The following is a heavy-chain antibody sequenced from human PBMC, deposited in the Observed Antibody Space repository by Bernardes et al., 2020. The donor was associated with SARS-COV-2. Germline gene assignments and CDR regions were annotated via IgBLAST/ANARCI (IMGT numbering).Heavy chain of an antibody. CDR3: ARDQGPANRDYEFWSGSNYYYYGMDV. CDR2: IYYSGST. V-gene: IGHV4-59*01. D-gene: IGHD3-3*01. Sequence: SETLSLTCTVSGGSISSYYWSWIRQPPGKGLEWIGYIYYSGSTNYNPSLKSRVTISVDTSKNQFSLKLSSVTAADTAVYYCARDQGPANRDYEFWSGSNYYYYGMDVWGQGTSVTVSS. J-gene: IGHJ6*02. CDR1: GGSISSYY.